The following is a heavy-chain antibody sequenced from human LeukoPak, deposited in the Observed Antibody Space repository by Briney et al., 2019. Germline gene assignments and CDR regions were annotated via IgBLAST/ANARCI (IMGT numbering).Heavy chain of an antibody. CDR3: ASRIATAGSVDY. V-gene: IGHV3-53*01. Sequence: PGGSLRLSCAASGFTVSSNYMSWVRQAPGKGLEWVSVIYSSGSTYYADSVKGRFTISRDNSKNTLHLQMNTLRAEDTAVYYCASRIATAGSVDYWGQGTLVTVPS. J-gene: IGHJ4*02. CDR1: GFTVSSNY. D-gene: IGHD6-13*01. CDR2: IYSSGST.